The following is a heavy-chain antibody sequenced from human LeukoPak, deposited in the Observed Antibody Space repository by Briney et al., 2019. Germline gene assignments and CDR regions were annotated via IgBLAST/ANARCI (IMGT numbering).Heavy chain of an antibody. V-gene: IGHV5-51*01. CDR3: ARRYSLYYYDSSGYYLN. J-gene: IGHJ4*02. D-gene: IGHD3-22*01. CDR1: GYSFTSYW. Sequence: GESLKISCKGSGYSFTSYWIGWVRQMPGKGLEWMGIIYPGDSDTRYSPSFQGQVTISADKSISTAYLQWSSLKASDTAMYYCARRYSLYYYDSSGYYLNWGQGTLVTVSS. CDR2: IYPGDSDT.